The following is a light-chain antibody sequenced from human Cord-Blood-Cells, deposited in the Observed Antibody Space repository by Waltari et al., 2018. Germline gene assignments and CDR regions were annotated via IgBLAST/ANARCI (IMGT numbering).Light chain of an antibody. CDR1: QSVSSN. Sequence: EIVLTSSPATLSVSPGERATLSCRASQSVSSNLAWYQQKPGQAPRLLIYGAFTRATGIPARFSGSGAGTAFTLTISSLLSEDVAVYYCQQYNNWPSWTVGQGTKVEIK. CDR3: QQYNNWPSWT. J-gene: IGKJ1*01. CDR2: GAF. V-gene: IGKV3-15*01.